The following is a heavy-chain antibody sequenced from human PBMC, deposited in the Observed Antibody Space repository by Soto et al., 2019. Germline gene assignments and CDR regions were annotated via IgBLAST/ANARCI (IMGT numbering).Heavy chain of an antibody. Sequence: SENLSLTCTVSGGSISSYYWSWIRQPPGKGLEWIGYIYYSGSTNYNPSLKSRVTISVDTSKNQFSLKLSSVTAADTAVYYCASRGDGYTSYFDYWGQGTLVT. CDR3: ASRGDGYTSYFDY. D-gene: IGHD5-12*01. CDR1: GGSISSYY. CDR2: IYYSGST. J-gene: IGHJ4*02. V-gene: IGHV4-59*08.